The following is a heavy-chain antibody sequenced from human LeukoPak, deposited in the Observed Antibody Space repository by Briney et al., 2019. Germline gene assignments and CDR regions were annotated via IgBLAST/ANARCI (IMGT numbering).Heavy chain of an antibody. CDR3: ARSLVGATLIDY. V-gene: IGHV4-39*01. J-gene: IGHJ4*02. CDR2: IYYSGST. Sequence: SETLSLTCTVSGGSISSSSYYWGWIRQPPWKGLEWIGSIYYSGSTYYNPSLKSRVTISVDTSKNQFSLKLSSVTAADTAVYYCARSLVGATLIDYWGQGTLVTVSS. D-gene: IGHD1-26*01. CDR1: GGSISSSSYY.